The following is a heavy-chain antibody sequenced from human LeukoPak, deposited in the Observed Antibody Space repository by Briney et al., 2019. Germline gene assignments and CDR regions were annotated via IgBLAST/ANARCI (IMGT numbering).Heavy chain of an antibody. CDR1: VYTFTTYD. D-gene: IGHD6-19*01. CDR3: ARGRGSGHKENWFDP. V-gene: IGHV1-8*01. J-gene: IGHJ5*02. CDR2: MNPNSGNT. Sequence: ASVKVSCKASVYTFTTYDINWVRQATGQGLEWMGWMNPNSGNTGYTQKFQGRVTMTRNTSISTAYMELRSLRSEDTAVYYCARGRGSGHKENWFDPWGQGTLVTVSS.